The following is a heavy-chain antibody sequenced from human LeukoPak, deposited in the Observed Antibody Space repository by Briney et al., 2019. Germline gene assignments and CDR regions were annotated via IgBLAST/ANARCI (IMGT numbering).Heavy chain of an antibody. J-gene: IGHJ6*02. CDR2: MNPNSGNT. CDR3: ARGRSDYDGMDV. Sequence: ASVKVSCKASGYTFTSYGISWVRQAPGQGLEWMGWMNPNSGNTGYAQKFRGRVTMTRNTSISTAYMELSSLRSEDTAVYYCARGRSDYDGMDVWGQGTTVTVSS. V-gene: IGHV1-8*02. CDR1: GYTFTSYG.